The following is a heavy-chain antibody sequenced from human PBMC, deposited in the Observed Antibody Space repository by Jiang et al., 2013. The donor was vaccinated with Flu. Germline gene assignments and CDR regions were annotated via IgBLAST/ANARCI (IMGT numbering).Heavy chain of an antibody. CDR2: INVNGDRT. V-gene: IGHV3-23*01. D-gene: IGHD4-17*01. CDR1: GFTFSSYS. Sequence: QLLESGGGSVQPGGSLRFSCATSGFTFSSYSMTWVRQAPGKGLEWVSIINVNGDRTNYADSVKGRFTISRDNSKSILYLQMSRLRADDTAVYYCARNSYGQLDYWGQGTLVTVSS. CDR3: ARNSYGQLDY. J-gene: IGHJ4*02.